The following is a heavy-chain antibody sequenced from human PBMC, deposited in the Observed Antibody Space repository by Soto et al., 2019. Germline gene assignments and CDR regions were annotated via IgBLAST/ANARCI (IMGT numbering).Heavy chain of an antibody. J-gene: IGHJ5*02. Sequence: QVQLVESGGGVVQPGRSLRLSCAASGFTFSSYGMHWVRQAPGKGLEWVAVISYDGSNKYYADSVKGRFTISRDNSKNTLYLQMNSLRAEDTAXXXXXXXXXXXXXXXXPWGQGTLVTVSS. CDR3: XXXXXXXXXXXXP. CDR1: GFTFSSYG. CDR2: ISYDGSNK. V-gene: IGHV3-30*03.